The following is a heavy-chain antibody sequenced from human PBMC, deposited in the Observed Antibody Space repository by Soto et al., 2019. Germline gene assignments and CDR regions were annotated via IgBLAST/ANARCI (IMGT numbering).Heavy chain of an antibody. V-gene: IGHV1-18*04. J-gene: IGHJ4*02. Sequence: ASVKVSCKASGYTFTSYGISWVRQAPGQGLEWMGWISAYNGNTNYAQKLQGRVTMTTDTSTSTAYMELRSLSSDDTAVYYCARDRGIAAAGERNFDYWGQGTLVAAAS. D-gene: IGHD6-13*01. CDR1: GYTFTSYG. CDR2: ISAYNGNT. CDR3: ARDRGIAAAGERNFDY.